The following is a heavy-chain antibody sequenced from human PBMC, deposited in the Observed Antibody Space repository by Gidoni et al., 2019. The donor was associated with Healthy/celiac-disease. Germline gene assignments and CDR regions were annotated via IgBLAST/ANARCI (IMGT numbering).Heavy chain of an antibody. Sequence: QVQLVESGGGVVQPGRSLSLSCAASGFTSSSYAMHLVRQAPGKGLGWVAVISYDGSDKYYADAVKGRFTISRDNSKNTLYLQMNSLRAEDTAVYYCARDGVDSTEYFQHWGQGTLVTVSS. CDR3: ARDGVDSTEYFQH. D-gene: IGHD3-22*01. CDR2: ISYDGSDK. V-gene: IGHV3-30*04. J-gene: IGHJ1*01. CDR1: GFTSSSYA.